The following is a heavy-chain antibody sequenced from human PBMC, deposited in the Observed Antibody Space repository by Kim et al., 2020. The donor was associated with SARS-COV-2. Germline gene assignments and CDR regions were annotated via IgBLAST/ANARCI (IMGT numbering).Heavy chain of an antibody. V-gene: IGHV3-43D*03. CDR3: AKDSLRFSYGMDY. Sequence: DSETGRFTISRDNSKTSLYLQRNSLRPENTALYYCAKDSLRFSYGMDYWGQGTLVTVSS. J-gene: IGHJ4*02. D-gene: IGHD5-18*01.